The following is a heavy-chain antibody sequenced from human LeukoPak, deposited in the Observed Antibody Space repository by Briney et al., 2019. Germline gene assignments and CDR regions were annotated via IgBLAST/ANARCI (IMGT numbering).Heavy chain of an antibody. CDR2: IYYSGST. D-gene: IGHD5-12*01. CDR3: ARGLVAASYYYYYMDV. J-gene: IGHJ6*03. Sequence: SETLSLTCTVSGGSISSYYWSWIRQPPGKGLEWIGYIYYSGSTNYNPSLKSRVTISVDTSKNQLSLKLRSVTAADTAVYYCARGLVAASYYYYYMDVWGKGTTVTVSS. V-gene: IGHV4-59*01. CDR1: GGSISSYY.